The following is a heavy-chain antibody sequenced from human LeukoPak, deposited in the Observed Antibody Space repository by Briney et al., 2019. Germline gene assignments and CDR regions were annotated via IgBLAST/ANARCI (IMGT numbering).Heavy chain of an antibody. Sequence: SETLSLTCTVSGGSITSYYWNWVRQPADKGLEWIGRIYTSGSTDFNPSLKSRVTMSDDTSNNQFSLKLSSVTAADTAVYFCARAGASAPYYYYYMGVWGKGTTVTVSS. J-gene: IGHJ6*03. V-gene: IGHV4-4*07. D-gene: IGHD7-27*01. CDR2: IYTSGST. CDR1: GGSITSYY. CDR3: ARAGASAPYYYYYMGV.